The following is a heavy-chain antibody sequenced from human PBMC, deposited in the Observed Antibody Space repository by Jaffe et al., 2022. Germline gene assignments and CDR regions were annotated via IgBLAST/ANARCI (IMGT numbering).Heavy chain of an antibody. V-gene: IGHV3-21*01. CDR1: GFTFSSYS. CDR3: ARDYCSGGSCYPIDAFDI. J-gene: IGHJ3*02. CDR2: ISSSSSYI. D-gene: IGHD2-15*01. Sequence: EVQLVESGGGLVKPGGSLRLSCAASGFTFSSYSMNWVRQAPGKGLEWVSSISSSSSYIYYADSVKGRFTISRDNAKNSLYLQMNSLRAEDTAVYYCARDYCSGGSCYPIDAFDIWGQGTMVTVSS.